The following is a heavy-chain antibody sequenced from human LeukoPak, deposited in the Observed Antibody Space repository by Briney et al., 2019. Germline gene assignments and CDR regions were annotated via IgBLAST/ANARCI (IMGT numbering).Heavy chain of an antibody. D-gene: IGHD2-2*01. CDR3: ARVIVVVPAADAFDI. Sequence: SETLSLTCTVSGGSISSSSYYWGWIRQPPGKGLEWIGSIYYSGSTYYNPCLKSRVTISVDTSKNQFSLKLSSVTAADTAVYYCARVIVVVPAADAFDIWGQGTMVTVSS. CDR2: IYYSGST. J-gene: IGHJ3*02. V-gene: IGHV4-39*07. CDR1: GGSISSSSYY.